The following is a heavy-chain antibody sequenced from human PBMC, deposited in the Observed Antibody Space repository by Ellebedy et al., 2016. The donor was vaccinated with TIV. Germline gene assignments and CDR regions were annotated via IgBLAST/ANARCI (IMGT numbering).Heavy chain of an antibody. D-gene: IGHD5-12*01. CDR2: IWYDGSNK. CDR1: GFTFSSYG. CDR3: ARDRSITYGMDV. Sequence: GGSLRLSXAASGFTFSSYGMHWVRQAPGKGLEWVAVIWYDGSNKYYADSVKGRFTISRDNSKNTLYLQMNSLRAEDTAVYYCARDRSITYGMDVWGQGTTVTVSS. V-gene: IGHV3-33*01. J-gene: IGHJ6*02.